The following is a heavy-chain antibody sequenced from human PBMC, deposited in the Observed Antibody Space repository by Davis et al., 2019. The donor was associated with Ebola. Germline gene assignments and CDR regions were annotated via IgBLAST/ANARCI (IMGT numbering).Heavy chain of an antibody. J-gene: IGHJ4*02. CDR3: AKEGDYVWGSYPPIDY. CDR2: ISYDGSNK. Sequence: PGGSLRLSCAASGFTFSSYAMHWVRQAPGKGLEWVAVISYDGSNKYYADSVKGRFTISRDNSKNTLYLQMNSLRAEDTAVYYCAKEGDYVWGSYPPIDYWGQGTLVTVSS. CDR1: GFTFSSYA. V-gene: IGHV3-30-3*01. D-gene: IGHD3-16*02.